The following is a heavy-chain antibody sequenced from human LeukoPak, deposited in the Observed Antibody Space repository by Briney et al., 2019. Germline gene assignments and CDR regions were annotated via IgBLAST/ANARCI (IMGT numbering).Heavy chain of an antibody. D-gene: IGHD1-26*01. V-gene: IGHV3-30*02. J-gene: IGHJ3*02. CDR2: IRYDGSNK. CDR3: ARARTRYSGSYGGAFDI. Sequence: GGSLRLSCAASGFTFSSYWMSWVRQAPGKGLEWVAFIRYDGSNKYYADSVKGRFTISRDNSKNTLYLQMNSLRAEDTAVYYCARARTRYSGSYGGAFDIWGQGTMVTVSS. CDR1: GFTFSSYW.